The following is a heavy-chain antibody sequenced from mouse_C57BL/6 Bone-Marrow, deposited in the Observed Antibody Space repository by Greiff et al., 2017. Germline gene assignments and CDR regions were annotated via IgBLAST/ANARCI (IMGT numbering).Heavy chain of an antibody. Sequence: QVQLQQPGAELVKPGASVKLSCKASGYTFTSYWMQWVKQRPGQGLEWIGEIDPSDSYTNYNQKFKGKATLTVDPSSTPAYMQLSSLTSEDSAVYYCARDGYYAWFAYWGQGTLVTVSA. CDR3: ARDGYYAWFAY. J-gene: IGHJ3*01. V-gene: IGHV1-50*01. CDR1: GYTFTSYW. D-gene: IGHD2-3*01. CDR2: IDPSDSYT.